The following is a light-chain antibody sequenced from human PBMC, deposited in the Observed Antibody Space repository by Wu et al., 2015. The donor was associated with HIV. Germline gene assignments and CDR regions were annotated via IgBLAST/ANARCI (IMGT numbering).Light chain of an antibody. J-gene: IGKJ1*01. CDR1: ENIRNY. CDR2: FSS. CDR3: QQGYTPPPT. V-gene: IGKV1-39*01. Sequence: DIQMTQSPSSLSAFIGDRVTITCRASENIRNYLNWYQQKPGKAPKLLIYFSSTLQGGVPSRFSGSGSGTDFSLTISSLQPEDVATYYCQQGYTPPPTFGQGTKVEIK.